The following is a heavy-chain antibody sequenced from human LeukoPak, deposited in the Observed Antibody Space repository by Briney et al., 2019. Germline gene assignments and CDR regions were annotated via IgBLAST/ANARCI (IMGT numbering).Heavy chain of an antibody. CDR1: GYTFTSYG. V-gene: IGHV1-18*01. CDR3: ATLPCSSTSWCANY. J-gene: IGHJ4*02. Sequence: ASVKVSCKASGYTFTSYGISWVRQAPGQGLEWMGWISAYNGNTNYAQKFQGRVTITTDESTSTAYMELSSLRSEDTAVYYCATLPCSSTSWCANYWGQGTLVTVSS. D-gene: IGHD2-2*01. CDR2: ISAYNGNT.